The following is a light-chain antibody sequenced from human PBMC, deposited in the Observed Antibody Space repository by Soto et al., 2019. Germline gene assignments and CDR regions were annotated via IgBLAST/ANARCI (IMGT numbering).Light chain of an antibody. CDR1: QSVSSN. CDR3: QQYSNWPRT. V-gene: IGKV3-15*01. Sequence: EIVMTQSPGTLSVSPGERATLSCRASQSVSSNLSWYPQKPGQAPGLLLYGPSTRATGIPARLSGSGSGTEFTLTISSLQSKDFAVYYCQQYSNWPRTFGQGTKVEIK. J-gene: IGKJ1*01. CDR2: GPS.